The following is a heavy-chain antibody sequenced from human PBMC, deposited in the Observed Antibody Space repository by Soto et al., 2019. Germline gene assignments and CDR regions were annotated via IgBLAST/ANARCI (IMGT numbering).Heavy chain of an antibody. CDR2: IYWDDDK. J-gene: IGHJ4*02. Sequence: GSGPTLVNPTQTLTLTCTFTGFSLSTSGVGVGWIRQPPGKGLEWLALIYWDDDKRYSPSLKSRLTITTDTSKNQVVLTMTNMDPVDTPTYYCAHIRITMVRGVIIPYYFDYWGQGTLDTGSS. CDR1: GFSLSTSGVG. V-gene: IGHV2-5*02. CDR3: AHIRITMVRGVIIPYYFDY. D-gene: IGHD3-10*01.